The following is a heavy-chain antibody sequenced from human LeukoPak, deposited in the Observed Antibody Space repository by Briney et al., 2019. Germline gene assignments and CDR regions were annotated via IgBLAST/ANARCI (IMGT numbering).Heavy chain of an antibody. V-gene: IGHV3-23*01. J-gene: IGHJ4*02. D-gene: IGHD3-16*01. CDR1: GFTVSSNY. CDR3: AKAGGRMFDY. CDR2: ISGSGGST. Sequence: PGGSLRLSCAASGFTVSSNYMSWVRQTPGKGLEWVSAISGSGGSTYYADSVKGRFTISRDNSKNTLYLQMNSLRAEDTAVYYCAKAGGRMFDYWGQGTLVTVSS.